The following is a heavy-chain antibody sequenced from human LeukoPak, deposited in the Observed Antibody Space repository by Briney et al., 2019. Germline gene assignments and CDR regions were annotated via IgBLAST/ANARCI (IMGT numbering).Heavy chain of an antibody. D-gene: IGHD3-22*01. CDR3: ASGTNAYYYDSSGYYPDAFDI. CDR1: GGSISPYY. CDR2: IYPPGSP. J-gene: IGHJ3*02. Sequence: SETLSLTCTVSGGSISPYYWSWIRQPAGKGLEWIGRIYPPGSPNYNPSLKSRVTISLDKSKNQFSLKLSSVTAADTAVYYCASGTNAYYYDSSGYYPDAFDIWGQGTMVTVSS. V-gene: IGHV4-4*07.